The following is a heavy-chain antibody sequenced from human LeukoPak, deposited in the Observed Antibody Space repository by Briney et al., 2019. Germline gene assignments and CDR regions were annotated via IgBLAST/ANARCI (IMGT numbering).Heavy chain of an antibody. CDR1: GFTFSSYA. CDR3: AKDRSSGGSCYNY. CDR2: ISGSGGST. V-gene: IGHV3-23*01. Sequence: PGGSLRLSCAASGFTFSSYAMTWVRQAPGKGLEWVSTISGSGGSTYHADSVKGRFTISRDNSKNTLYLQMNSLRAEDTAVYYCAKDRSSGGSCYNYWGQGALATVSS. D-gene: IGHD2-15*01. J-gene: IGHJ4*02.